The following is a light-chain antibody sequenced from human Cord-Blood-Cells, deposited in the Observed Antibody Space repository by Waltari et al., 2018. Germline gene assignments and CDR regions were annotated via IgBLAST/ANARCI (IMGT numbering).Light chain of an antibody. CDR3: SSYTSSSTYV. Sequence: QSALTPPASVSGSPGQPITISCPGTSSDVGVYNYVSWYQQHPGKAPKLMIYEVSNRPSGVSNRFSGSKSGNTASLTISGLQAEDEADYYCSSYTSSSTYVFGTGTKVTVL. CDR1: SSDVGVYNY. J-gene: IGLJ1*01. CDR2: EVS. V-gene: IGLV2-14*01.